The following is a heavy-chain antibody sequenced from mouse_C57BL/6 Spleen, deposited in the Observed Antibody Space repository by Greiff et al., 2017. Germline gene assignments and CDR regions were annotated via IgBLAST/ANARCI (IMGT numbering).Heavy chain of an antibody. D-gene: IGHD3-2*02. V-gene: IGHV1-80*01. CDR2: IYPGDGDT. CDR1: GYAFSSYW. CDR3: ATRTAQATLFAY. J-gene: IGHJ3*01. Sequence: VQLVESGAELVKPGASVKISCKASGYAFSSYWMNWVKQRPGKGLEWIGQIYPGDGDTNYNGKFKGKATLTADKSSSTAYMQLSSLTSEDSAVYFCATRTAQATLFAYWGQGTLVTVSA.